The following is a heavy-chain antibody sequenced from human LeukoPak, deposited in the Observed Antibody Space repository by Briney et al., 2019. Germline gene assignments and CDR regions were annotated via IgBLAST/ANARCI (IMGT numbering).Heavy chain of an antibody. V-gene: IGHV4-59*12. CDR3: ARDPKLWSRTYDY. D-gene: IGHD5-18*01. J-gene: IGHJ4*02. CDR2: IYHSGST. CDR1: GVSISSYY. Sequence: PSETLSLTCTVSGVSISSYYWSWIRQPPGKGLEWIGEIYHSGSTNYNPSLKSRVTISVDKSKNQFSLKLSSVTAADTAVYYCARDPKLWSRTYDYWGQGTLVTVSS.